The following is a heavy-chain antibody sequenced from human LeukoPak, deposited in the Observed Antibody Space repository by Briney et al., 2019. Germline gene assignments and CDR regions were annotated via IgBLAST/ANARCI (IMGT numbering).Heavy chain of an antibody. D-gene: IGHD5-12*01. CDR2: ISPDSNYK. J-gene: IGHJ4*02. CDR1: GFTFSTYS. CDR3: VRRGYRGFDYEY. V-gene: IGHV3-21*01. Sequence: SGGSLRLSCAASGFTFSTYSMNWLRLAPGKGLEWVSSISPDSNYKYYVDSVKGRFTISRDNAKSSLYLQMNSLRAEDTAVYYCVRRGYRGFDYEYWGQGTLVTVSS.